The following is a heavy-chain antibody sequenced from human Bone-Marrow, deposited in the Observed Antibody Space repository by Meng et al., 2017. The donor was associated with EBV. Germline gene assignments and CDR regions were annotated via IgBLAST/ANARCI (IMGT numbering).Heavy chain of an antibody. J-gene: IGHJ4*02. D-gene: IGHD3-10*01. CDR3: ASESGRGFTPDY. CDR2: LIPMVGAP. V-gene: IGHV1-69*01. Sequence: QVTWLMSGAEVKKPGSSVKVSCRTSGGTFRSDAVSWVRQAPGQGLEWMGGLIPMVGAPHYAQKFQGRVTIIADESTSTHSMELNSLRSEDTAMYYCASESGRGFTPDYWGQGTLVTVSS. CDR1: GGTFRSDA.